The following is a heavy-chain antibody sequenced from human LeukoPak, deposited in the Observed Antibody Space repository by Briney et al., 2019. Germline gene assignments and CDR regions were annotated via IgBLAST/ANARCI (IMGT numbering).Heavy chain of an antibody. V-gene: IGHV3-23*01. CDR2: ISGSGSST. Sequence: RGSLRLSCAASGFTFSTYAMSWVRQAPGKGLEWVSSISGSGSSTYYADSVKDRFTISRDSSKNTIYLQMNSLRAEDTAVFYCAKSGGGTTKNKYCFDYWGQGTLVTVSS. CDR1: GFTFSTYA. D-gene: IGHD2-8*02. J-gene: IGHJ4*02. CDR3: AKSGGGTTKNKYCFDY.